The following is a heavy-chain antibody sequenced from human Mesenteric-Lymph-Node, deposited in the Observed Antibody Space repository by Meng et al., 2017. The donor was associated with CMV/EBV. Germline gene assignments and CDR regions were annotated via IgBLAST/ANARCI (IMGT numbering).Heavy chain of an antibody. CDR3: AKETLTGHFIFSAFQH. J-gene: IGHJ1*01. Sequence: SGFTFSSGTMSWVRQAPGKGLEWVSSIGGSGGGTYYADSVKGRFTTSADNSKNTLYLQMDGLRAEDTAVYYCAKETLTGHFIFSAFQHWGQGTLVTVSS. D-gene: IGHD3-9*01. V-gene: IGHV3-23*01. CDR2: IGGSGGGT. CDR1: GFTFSSGT.